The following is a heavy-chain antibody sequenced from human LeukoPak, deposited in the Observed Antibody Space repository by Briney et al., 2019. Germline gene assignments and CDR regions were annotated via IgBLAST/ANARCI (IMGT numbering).Heavy chain of an antibody. V-gene: IGHV1-18*01. CDR3: VRDIQWRFDP. D-gene: IGHD2-8*01. CDR1: GYMFTSYG. J-gene: IGHJ5*02. Sequence: ASVKVSCKASGYMFTSYGISWVRQAPGQGLEWMGWISTNKGNTNYAQRLQGRVTVTIDTSTSTAYMELRSLRSDDTAIYYCVRDIQWRFDPWGQGTLVTVSS. CDR2: ISTNKGNT.